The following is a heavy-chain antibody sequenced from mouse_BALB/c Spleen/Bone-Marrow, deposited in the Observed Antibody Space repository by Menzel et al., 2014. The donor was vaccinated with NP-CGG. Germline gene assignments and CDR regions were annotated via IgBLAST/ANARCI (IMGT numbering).Heavy chain of an antibody. CDR1: GYEFSSYW. Sequence: QVQLKESGAELVRPGSSVKISCKASGYEFSSYWMNWVKQRPGQGLEWIGQIYPGDGDTNYNGKFKGKATLTADKSSSTAYMQVSGLTSEDSAVYFCARVYYGNLDYWGQGTSVTVSS. D-gene: IGHD2-1*01. CDR2: IYPGDGDT. V-gene: IGHV1-80*01. CDR3: ARVYYGNLDY. J-gene: IGHJ4*01.